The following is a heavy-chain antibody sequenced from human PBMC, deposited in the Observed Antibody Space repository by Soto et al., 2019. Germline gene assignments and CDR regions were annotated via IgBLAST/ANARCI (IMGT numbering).Heavy chain of an antibody. D-gene: IGHD2-15*01. CDR2: ISNSGST. V-gene: IGHV4-30-4*01. CDR3: ARQVTDCSGGSCHAYFDY. J-gene: IGHJ4*02. CDR1: GGSVTSDEDY. Sequence: PSETLSLTCTVSGGSVTSDEDYWSWIRQSPGKGLEWIGYISNSGSTGYNPSLKTRLSMSVDRSKNQFSMRLRSVTAADTAVYYCARQVTDCSGGSCHAYFDYWGQGSLVTVSS.